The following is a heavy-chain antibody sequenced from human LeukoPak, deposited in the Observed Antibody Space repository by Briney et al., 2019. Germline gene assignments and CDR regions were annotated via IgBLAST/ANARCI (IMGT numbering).Heavy chain of an antibody. J-gene: IGHJ4*02. CDR1: GGSISSLNL. Sequence: SETLSLTRIVSGGSISSLNLWSWLRQPPGKGLEWIGEMYLGGTTNFNPSLKSRVTILIDKSKNQLSLQLTSVTAADTAVYYCAGLEGRYSTDWFYFFDYWGRGALVTVSS. D-gene: IGHD6-19*01. CDR3: AGLEGRYSTDWFYFFDY. V-gene: IGHV4-4*02. CDR2: MYLGGTT.